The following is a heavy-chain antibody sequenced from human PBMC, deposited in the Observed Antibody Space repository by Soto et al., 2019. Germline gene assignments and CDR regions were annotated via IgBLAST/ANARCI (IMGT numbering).Heavy chain of an antibody. V-gene: IGHV1-8*01. CDR1: GYTFTSYD. Sequence: QVQLVQSGAEVKKPGDSVKVSCKASGYTFTSYDINWVRQATGQGLEWMGWMNPNSGNTGYAQKFQGRVTMTRNTSISTAYMELSRLRSEDTAVYYCARFGSSPYYYGMDVWGQVTTVTVSS. J-gene: IGHJ6*02. D-gene: IGHD6-6*01. CDR3: ARFGSSPYYYGMDV. CDR2: MNPNSGNT.